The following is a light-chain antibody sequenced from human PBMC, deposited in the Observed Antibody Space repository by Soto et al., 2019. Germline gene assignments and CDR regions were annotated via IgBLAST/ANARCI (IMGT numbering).Light chain of an antibody. J-gene: IGKJ4*01. V-gene: IGKV3-11*01. CDR3: QQRSNWLT. CDR2: DAS. Sequence: EIVLTQSPATLSLSPGERATLSCRASQSVDRFLAWYQQKPGQAPRLLIYDASNRATGIPARFSGSGSGTDFTLTISSLEPEDSSVYYCQQRSNWLTFGGGTNVDIK. CDR1: QSVDRF.